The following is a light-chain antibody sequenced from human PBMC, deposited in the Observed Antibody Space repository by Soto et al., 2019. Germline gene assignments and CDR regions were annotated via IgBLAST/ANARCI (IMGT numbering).Light chain of an antibody. Sequence: QPVLTQPPSVSGAPGQRVTISCTGSSSNIGAGYPVHWYQQLPGTAPKLLIYSNNQRPSGVPDRFSGSKSGTSASLAISGLRSEDEADYYCAAWDDSLGGVFGGGTKLTVL. CDR1: SSNIGAGYP. J-gene: IGLJ2*01. CDR3: AAWDDSLGGV. V-gene: IGLV1-47*02. CDR2: SNN.